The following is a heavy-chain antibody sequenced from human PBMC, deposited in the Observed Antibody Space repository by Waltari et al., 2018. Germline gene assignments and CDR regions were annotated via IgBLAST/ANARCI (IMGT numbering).Heavy chain of an antibody. CDR1: QFSIRPYN. CDR3: ATGGWGFYFDY. D-gene: IGHD7-27*01. J-gene: IGHJ4*02. Sequence: EVQLVESGGGLVKPGGSVRLACAAPQFSIRPYNMNWVRQAPGKGLEWVASISSESNYIHYADSVKGRFTISRDNAKNSLYLQMNSLRAEDTAVYYCATGGWGFYFDYWGQGTLVTVSS. V-gene: IGHV3-21*01. CDR2: ISSESNYI.